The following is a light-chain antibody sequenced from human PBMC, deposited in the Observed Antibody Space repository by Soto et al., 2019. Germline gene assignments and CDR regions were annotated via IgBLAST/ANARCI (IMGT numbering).Light chain of an antibody. CDR1: ETINKY. CDR3: QQSYTAPFT. CDR2: TAS. V-gene: IGKV1-39*01. J-gene: IGKJ3*01. Sequence: DIQMTQSPSSLSASIGDRVTITCRASETINKYLNWYQQKPGKPPKLLIYTASTLPSGVPSRFSGSRPGTNFTLTINSLQPEDFATYYCQQSYTAPFTFGPGTKVDIK.